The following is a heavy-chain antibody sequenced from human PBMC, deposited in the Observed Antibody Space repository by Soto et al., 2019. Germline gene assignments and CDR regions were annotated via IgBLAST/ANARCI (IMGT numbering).Heavy chain of an antibody. CDR1: GYTFTSYA. Sequence: ASVKVSCKASGYTFTSYAMHWVRQAPGQRLEWMGWINAGNGNTKYSQKFQGRVTITRDTSASTAYMELNSLRSEDTAVYYCARDREVGIHYYYMDVWGKRTTVTVSS. CDR3: ARDREVGIHYYYMDV. CDR2: INAGNGNT. V-gene: IGHV1-3*01. J-gene: IGHJ6*03. D-gene: IGHD2-21*01.